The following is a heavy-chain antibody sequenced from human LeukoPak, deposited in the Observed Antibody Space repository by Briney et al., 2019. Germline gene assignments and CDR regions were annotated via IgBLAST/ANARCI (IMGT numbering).Heavy chain of an antibody. V-gene: IGHV3-30*18. CDR3: AKEMITFGGVIANDY. J-gene: IGHJ4*02. Sequence: GGSLRLSCAASGFTFSSYGMHWVRQAPGKGLEWVAVISYDGSNKYYADSVKGRFTISRDNSKSTLYLQMNSLRAEDTAVYYCAKEMITFGGVIANDYWGQGTLVTVSS. CDR1: GFTFSSYG. D-gene: IGHD3-16*02. CDR2: ISYDGSNK.